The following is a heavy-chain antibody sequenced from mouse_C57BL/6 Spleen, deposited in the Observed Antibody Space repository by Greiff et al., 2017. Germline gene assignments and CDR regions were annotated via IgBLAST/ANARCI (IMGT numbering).Heavy chain of an antibody. CDR1: GYTFTSYW. Sequence: VKLQQPGAELVKPGASVKLSCKASGYTFTSYWMQWVKQRPGQGLEWIGEIDPSDSYTNYNQKFKGKATLTVDTSSSTAYMQLSSLTSEDSAVYYCARVLPYYFDYWGQGTTLTVSS. CDR3: ARVLPYYFDY. J-gene: IGHJ2*01. D-gene: IGHD5-5*01. CDR2: IDPSDSYT. V-gene: IGHV1-50*01.